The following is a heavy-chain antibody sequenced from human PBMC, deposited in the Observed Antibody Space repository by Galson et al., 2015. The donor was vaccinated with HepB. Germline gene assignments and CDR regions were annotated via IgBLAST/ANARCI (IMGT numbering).Heavy chain of an antibody. V-gene: IGHV1-46*01. D-gene: IGHD2-2*01. CDR1: GSTFTSYY. CDR2: INPSGGST. J-gene: IGHJ4*02. Sequence: SVKVSCKASGSTFTSYYMHWVRQAPGQGLEWMGIINPSGGSTSYAQKFQGRVTITRDTSASTAYMELSSLRSEDTAVYYCARDADIVVVPAAMLDYWGQGTLVTVSS. CDR3: ARDADIVVVPAAMLDY.